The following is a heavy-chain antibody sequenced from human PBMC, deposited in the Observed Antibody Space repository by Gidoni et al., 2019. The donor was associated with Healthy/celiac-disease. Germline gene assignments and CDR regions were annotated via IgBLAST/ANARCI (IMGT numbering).Heavy chain of an antibody. D-gene: IGHD2-15*01. CDR3: ARSLGYCSGGSCYDSNSGAFDI. Sequence: QLQLQESGSGLVKPSQTLSLTCAVSGGSISSGGYSWSWIRQPPGKGLEWIGYIYHSGSTYYNPSLKSRVTISVDRSKNQFSLKLSSVTAADTAVYYCARSLGYCSGGSCYDSNSGAFDIWGQGTMVTVSS. V-gene: IGHV4-30-2*01. J-gene: IGHJ3*02. CDR2: IYHSGST. CDR1: GGSISSGGYS.